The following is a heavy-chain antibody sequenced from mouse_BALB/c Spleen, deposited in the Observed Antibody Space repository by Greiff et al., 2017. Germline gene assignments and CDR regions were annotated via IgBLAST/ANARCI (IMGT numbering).Heavy chain of an antibody. V-gene: IGHV5-9-3*01. J-gene: IGHJ3*01. CDR2: ISSGGSYT. CDR1: GFTFSSYA. Sequence: EVKLMESGGGLVKPGGSLKLSCAASGFTFSSYAMSWVRQTPEKRLEWVATISSGGSYTYYPDSVKGRFTISRDNAKNTLYLQMSSLRSEDTAMYYCARGDYDHDQDWFAYWGQGTLVTVSA. D-gene: IGHD2-4*01. CDR3: ARGDYDHDQDWFAY.